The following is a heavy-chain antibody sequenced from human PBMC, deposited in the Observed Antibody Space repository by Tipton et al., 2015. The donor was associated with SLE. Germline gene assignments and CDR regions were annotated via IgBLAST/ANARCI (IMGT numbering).Heavy chain of an antibody. Sequence: TLSLTCNVSGDSISSSGYYWGWIRQPPGKGLEFIGSIYSSGTTYYNPSPKSRITISGDMSKNQFSLKVSSVTAADMAVYYCARRMTTLSRGGDWLDPWGQGTLVIVS. CDR3: ARRMTTLSRGGDWLDP. CDR1: GDSISSSGYY. V-gene: IGHV4-39*01. J-gene: IGHJ5*02. D-gene: IGHD1-1*01. CDR2: IYSSGTT.